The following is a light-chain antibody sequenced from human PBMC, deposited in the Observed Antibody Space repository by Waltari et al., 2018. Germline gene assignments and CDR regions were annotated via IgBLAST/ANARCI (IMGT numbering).Light chain of an antibody. J-gene: IGKJ3*01. Sequence: DIQMTQSPSSLSASVGDRVTMTCIASQGISNWLAWYQQKPGKAPKLLIYRASNLETGGPSRFSVSGSGTDFTLTISSLQPEDIATYYCQQHDNSPFTFGPGTKLDIK. CDR2: RAS. V-gene: IGKV1-33*01. CDR3: QQHDNSPFT. CDR1: QGISNW.